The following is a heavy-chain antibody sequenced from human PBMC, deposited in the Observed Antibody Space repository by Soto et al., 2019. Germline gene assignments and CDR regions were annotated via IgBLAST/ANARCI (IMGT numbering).Heavy chain of an antibody. V-gene: IGHV3-7*01. D-gene: IGHD2-2*01. CDR3: AREPYCSSTSCFLRD. Sequence: EVQLVESGGGLVQPGGSLRLPCAASGFTFSSYWMSWVRQAPGKGLEWVANIKQDGSEKYYVDSVKGRFTISRDNAKNSLYLQMNSLRAEDTAVYYCAREPYCSSTSCFLRDWGQGTLVTVSS. CDR2: IKQDGSEK. CDR1: GFTFSSYW. J-gene: IGHJ4*02.